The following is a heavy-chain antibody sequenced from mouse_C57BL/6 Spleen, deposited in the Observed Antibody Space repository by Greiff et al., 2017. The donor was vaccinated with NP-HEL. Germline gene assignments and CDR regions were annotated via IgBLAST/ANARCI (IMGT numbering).Heavy chain of an antibody. CDR2: INPNNGGT. CDR3: ARWGDYDDVL. V-gene: IGHV1-26*01. CDR1: GYTFTDYY. Sequence: EVQLQQSGPELVKPGASVKISCKASGYTFTDYYMNWVKQSHGKSLEWIGDINPNNGGTSYNQKFKGKATLTVDKSSSTAYMELRSLTSEDSAVYYCARWGDYDDVLGGQGTLVTVSA. D-gene: IGHD2-4*01. J-gene: IGHJ3*01.